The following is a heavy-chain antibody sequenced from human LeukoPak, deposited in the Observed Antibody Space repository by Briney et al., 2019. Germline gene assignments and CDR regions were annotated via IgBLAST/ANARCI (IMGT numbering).Heavy chain of an antibody. CDR2: ISAYNGDT. CDR1: GYTFTSYG. J-gene: IGHJ5*02. CDR3: ARGGGSSGYYPSYNWFDP. D-gene: IGHD3-22*01. V-gene: IGHV1-18*01. Sequence: ASVKVSCKASGYTFTSYGINWVRQAPGQGLEWMGWISAYNGDTNYAQKLQGRVTMTTDTSTSTAYMELSSLRSEDTAVYYCARGGGSSGYYPSYNWFDPWGQGTLVTVSS.